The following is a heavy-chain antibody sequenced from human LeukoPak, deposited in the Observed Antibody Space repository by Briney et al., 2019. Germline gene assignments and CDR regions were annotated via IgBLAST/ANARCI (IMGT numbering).Heavy chain of an antibody. CDR1: GGSISSYY. CDR3: ARERRYCSGGSCSTYFDY. CDR2: IYTSGST. D-gene: IGHD2-15*01. V-gene: IGHV4-4*07. Sequence: PSETLSLTCTVSGGSISSYYWSWIRQPAGKGLEWIGRIYTSGSTNYNPSLKSRVTMSVDTSKSQFSLKLSSVTAADTAVYYCARERRYCSGGSCSTYFDYWGQGTLVTVSS. J-gene: IGHJ4*02.